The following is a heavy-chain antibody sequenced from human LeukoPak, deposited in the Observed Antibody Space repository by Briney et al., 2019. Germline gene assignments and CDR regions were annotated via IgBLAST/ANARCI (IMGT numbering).Heavy chain of an antibody. CDR1: GGSFSGYY. V-gene: IGHV4-34*01. CDR3: ARGGGRGNDYALYYFAY. J-gene: IGHJ4*02. Sequence: SETLSLTCAVYGGSFSGYYWSWIRQPPGKGLEWIGEINHSGSTNYNPSLKSRVTISVDTSKNQFSLKLSSVTAADTAVYYCARGGGRGNDYALYYFAYWGKGPRVTVSS. D-gene: IGHD5-12*01. CDR2: INHSGST.